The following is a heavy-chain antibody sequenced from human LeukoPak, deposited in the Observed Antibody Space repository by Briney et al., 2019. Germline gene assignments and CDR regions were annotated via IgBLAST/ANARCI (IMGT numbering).Heavy chain of an antibody. D-gene: IGHD4-17*01. CDR2: IIPILNIT. Sequence: SVKVSCKASGGTFITYAISWVRQAPGQGLEWMGRIIPILNITNYAQKFQGRVTITADKSTSTAYMELSSLRSEDTAVYYCARDMTTAYYFDYWGQGTLVTVSS. CDR1: GGTFITYA. J-gene: IGHJ4*02. V-gene: IGHV1-69*04. CDR3: ARDMTTAYYFDY.